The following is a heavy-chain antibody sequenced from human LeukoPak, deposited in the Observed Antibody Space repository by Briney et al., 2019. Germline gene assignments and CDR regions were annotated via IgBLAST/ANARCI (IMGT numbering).Heavy chain of an antibody. CDR2: ISGSGGST. D-gene: IGHD3-9*01. CDR1: GFTFSDYA. J-gene: IGHJ4*02. Sequence: GGSLRLSCAASGFTFSDYAITWVRQAPGKGLEWVSAISGSGGSTYYADSVKGRFTISRDNSKNTLYLQMNSLRAEDTAVYYCAKDREVLRYFDWLLLLDYWGQGTLVTVSS. CDR3: AKDREVLRYFDWLLLLDY. V-gene: IGHV3-23*01.